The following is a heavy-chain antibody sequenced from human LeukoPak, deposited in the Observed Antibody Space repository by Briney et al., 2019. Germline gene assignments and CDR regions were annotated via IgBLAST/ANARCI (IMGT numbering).Heavy chain of an antibody. Sequence: SETLSLTCTVSGGSISSSSYYRGWIRQPPGKGLEWIGSIYYSGSTYYNTALKSRVTMSVDTSNNQFSLKLSSVTAADTAVYYCARITYYYDSPPDWGQGTLVTVSS. CDR2: IYYSGST. CDR3: ARITYYYDSPPD. CDR1: GGSISSSSYY. J-gene: IGHJ4*02. V-gene: IGHV4-39*01. D-gene: IGHD3-22*01.